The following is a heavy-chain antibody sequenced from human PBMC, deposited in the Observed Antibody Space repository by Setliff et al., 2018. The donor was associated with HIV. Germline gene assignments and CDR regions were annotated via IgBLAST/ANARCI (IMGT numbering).Heavy chain of an antibody. J-gene: IGHJ6*03. Sequence: SETLSLTCAVSGGSISSNYWSWIRQPPGKGLEWIGYIYYSGSTNYNPSLKSRFTISVDTSKNQFPLKLSSVTAADTAVYYCARGSIVGATPYYYYYYYMDVWGKGTTVTVSS. CDR2: IYYSGST. D-gene: IGHD1-26*01. V-gene: IGHV4-59*01. CDR1: GGSISSNY. CDR3: ARGSIVGATPYYYYYYYMDV.